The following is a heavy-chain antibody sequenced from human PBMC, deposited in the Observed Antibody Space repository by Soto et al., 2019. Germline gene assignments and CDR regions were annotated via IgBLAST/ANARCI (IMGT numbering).Heavy chain of an antibody. CDR1: GFTFSNYA. J-gene: IGHJ4*02. D-gene: IGHD2-21*01. CDR2: LTRSGTT. Sequence: PGGSLRLSCAASGFTFSNYAMSWVRQAPGQGLEWVSTLTRSGTTPYADSVRGRFTITRDNSKNTLYLQMDILRAEVIAVYYCVREFAPESPHYDSGGLGTLVTVSS. CDR3: VREFAPESPHYDS. V-gene: IGHV3-23*01.